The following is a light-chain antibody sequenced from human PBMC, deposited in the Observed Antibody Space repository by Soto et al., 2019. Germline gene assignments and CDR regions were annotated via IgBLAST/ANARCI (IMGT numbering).Light chain of an antibody. CDR2: ENN. CDR1: SSNIGSDF. Sequence: HSALTQPPSVSAAPGQKVTISCSGSSSNIGSDFVSWYQQLPGTAPQLLIYENNKRPSGIPDRFSGSKSATSATLGITGLQTGDEADYYCAAWDTSLSGGVFGGGTKLTVL. J-gene: IGLJ3*02. CDR3: AAWDTSLSGGV. V-gene: IGLV1-51*02.